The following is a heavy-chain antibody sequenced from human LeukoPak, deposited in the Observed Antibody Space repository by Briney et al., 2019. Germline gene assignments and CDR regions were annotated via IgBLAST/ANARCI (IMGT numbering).Heavy chain of an antibody. CDR3: ARDIVVVVAAKWGYYYGMDV. CDR2: IIPIFGTA. J-gene: IGHJ6*04. D-gene: IGHD2-15*01. V-gene: IGHV1-69*13. Sequence: SVKVSCKASGGTFSSYAISWVRQAPGQGLEWMGGIIPIFGTANYAQKFQGGVTITADESTSTAYMELSSLRSEDTAAYYCARDIVVVVAAKWGYYYGMDVWGKGTTVTVSS. CDR1: GGTFSSYA.